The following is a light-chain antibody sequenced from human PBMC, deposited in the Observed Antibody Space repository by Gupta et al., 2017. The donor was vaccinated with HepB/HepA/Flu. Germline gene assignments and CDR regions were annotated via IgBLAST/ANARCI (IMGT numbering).Light chain of an antibody. V-gene: IGKV4-1*01. CDR3: QHYYKSPWT. Sequence: DIGMTQSPVSLAVSLGERATINCKSSQSVFYSDNQMNYLLWYQQKPGQTPKLLIYWASTRESGVPGRFIGSGSGKDFTLTITILHAEDVAVYYCQHYYKSPWTFGQGTKVGIK. CDR2: WAS. CDR1: QSVFYSDNQMNY. J-gene: IGKJ1*01.